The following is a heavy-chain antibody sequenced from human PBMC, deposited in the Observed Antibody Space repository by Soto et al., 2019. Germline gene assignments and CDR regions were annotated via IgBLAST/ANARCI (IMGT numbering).Heavy chain of an antibody. Sequence: EVQLVESGGGLVKPGGSLRLSCAASGFTFSSYSMNWVRQAPGKGLEWVSSISSSSSYIYYADSVKGRFTISRDNAKNSLYRQMNSLRAEDTAVYYWARDQPGYSYGYGLGYWGQGTLVTVSS. J-gene: IGHJ4*02. CDR1: GFTFSSYS. D-gene: IGHD5-18*01. CDR2: ISSSSSYI. V-gene: IGHV3-21*01. CDR3: ARDQPGYSYGYGLGY.